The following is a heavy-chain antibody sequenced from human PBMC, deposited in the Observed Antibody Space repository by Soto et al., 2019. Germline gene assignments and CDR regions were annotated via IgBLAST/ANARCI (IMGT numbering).Heavy chain of an antibody. J-gene: IGHJ1*01. V-gene: IGHV3-33*01. D-gene: IGHD1-26*01. CDR1: GFTFSSYG. Sequence: QVQLVESGGGVVQPGRSLRLSCAASGFTFSSYGMHWVRQAPGKGLEWVALIWYDGSNKYYADSVKGRFTISRDNSKNTLYLQMNNLRSEDTAVYNCTRDNGAYAEYFQHLGQGTLVTVSS. CDR2: IWYDGSNK. CDR3: TRDNGAYAEYFQH.